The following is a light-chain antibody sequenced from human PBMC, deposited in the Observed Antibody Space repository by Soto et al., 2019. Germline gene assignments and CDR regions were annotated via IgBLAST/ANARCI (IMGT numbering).Light chain of an antibody. J-gene: IGKJ1*01. Sequence: EKGITQSPATLSVSPGERATLSCRASQSVSSNLAWYQQKPGQATRLLIYAASSRATGIPDRFSGSGSGTDFTLTIRGLEPDDFAVYYCQKYGSFWTFGQGTKVDIK. CDR1: QSVSSN. CDR2: AAS. CDR3: QKYGSFWT. V-gene: IGKV3-20*01.